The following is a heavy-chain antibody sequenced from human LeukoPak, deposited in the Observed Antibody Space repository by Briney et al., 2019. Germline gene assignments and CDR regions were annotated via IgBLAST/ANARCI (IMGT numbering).Heavy chain of an antibody. J-gene: IGHJ4*02. CDR1: GFTFDDYG. CDR2: INWNGGST. Sequence: GGSLRLSCAASGFTFDDYGMSWVRQAPGKGLEWVSGINWNGGSTGYADSVKGRFTISRDNAKNSLYLQMNSLRAEDTAVYYCANIYSPPFDYWGQGTLVTVSS. V-gene: IGHV3-20*04. D-gene: IGHD1-26*01. CDR3: ANIYSPPFDY.